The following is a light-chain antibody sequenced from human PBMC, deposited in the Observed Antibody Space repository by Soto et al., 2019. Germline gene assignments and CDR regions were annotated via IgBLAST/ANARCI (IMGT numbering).Light chain of an antibody. CDR2: SAS. V-gene: IGKV4-1*01. J-gene: IGKJ2*01. CDR3: QQSYGAPLT. Sequence: DIVLTQSPDSLPVSLGERATISCKSSPRVLSRSNNKNFLNWYQQKPGQPPKKLIYSASTRESGVPDRFSCSGSGTDFTLTISSLQAEDVAVYYCQQSYGAPLTFGQGTKLEIK. CDR1: PRVLSRSNNKNF.